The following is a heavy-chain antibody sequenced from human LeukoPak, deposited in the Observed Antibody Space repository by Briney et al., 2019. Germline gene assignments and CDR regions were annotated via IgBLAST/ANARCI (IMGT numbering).Heavy chain of an antibody. CDR3: ARDNDYSNHFSHFDY. V-gene: IGHV3-33*01. Sequence: PGGSLRLSCAASGFTFSNYGMHWVRRAPGKGLEWVAVIWYDGSNKYYTDSVKGRFTISRDKSKNTLYLQMNSLRAEDTAVYYCARDNDYSNHFSHFDYWGQGTLVTVSS. J-gene: IGHJ4*02. CDR2: IWYDGSNK. D-gene: IGHD4-11*01. CDR1: GFTFSNYG.